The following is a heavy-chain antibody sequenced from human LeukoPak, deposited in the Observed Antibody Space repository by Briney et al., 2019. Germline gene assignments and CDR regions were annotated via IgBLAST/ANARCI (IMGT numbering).Heavy chain of an antibody. CDR2: IYYSGST. D-gene: IGHD6-13*01. CDR3: ARPGRGSSWYPPFDY. V-gene: IGHV4-39*01. Sequence: PSETLSLTCTVSGGSISSSSYYWGWIRQPPGKGLEWIGSIYYSGSTYYNPSLKSRVTISVDTSKNQFSLKLSSVTAADTAVYYCARPGRGSSWYPPFDYWGQGTLVTVSS. CDR1: GGSISSSSYY. J-gene: IGHJ4*02.